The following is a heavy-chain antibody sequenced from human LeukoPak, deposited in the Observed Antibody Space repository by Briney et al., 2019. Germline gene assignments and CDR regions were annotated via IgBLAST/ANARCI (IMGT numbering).Heavy chain of an antibody. CDR2: ISSSGSTI. V-gene: IGHV3-11*01. D-gene: IGHD6-19*01. CDR1: GFTFSDYY. J-gene: IGHJ6*02. Sequence: GGSLRLSCAASGFTFSDYYMSWIRQAPGKGLEWVSYISSSGSTIYYADSVKGRFTISRDNAKNSLYLQMNSLRAEDTAVYYCARDRLAVARYYGMDVWGQGTTVTVSS. CDR3: ARDRLAVARYYGMDV.